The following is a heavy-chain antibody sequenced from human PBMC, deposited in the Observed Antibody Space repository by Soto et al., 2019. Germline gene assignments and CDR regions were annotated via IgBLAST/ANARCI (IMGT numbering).Heavy chain of an antibody. CDR3: ARGVVSTGYFDY. CDR2: SRDKVHSHTT. Sequence: EVQLAESGGGLVQPGGSLRLSCAASGFTFSDHYMDWVRQAPGKGLEWVGRSRDKVHSHTTEYAASVKGRFTNSRGDSENSXYXQMNXXKTEDTAVYYCARGVVSTGYFDYWGQGTLVTVS. CDR1: GFTFSDHY. J-gene: IGHJ4*02. D-gene: IGHD5-12*01. V-gene: IGHV3-72*01.